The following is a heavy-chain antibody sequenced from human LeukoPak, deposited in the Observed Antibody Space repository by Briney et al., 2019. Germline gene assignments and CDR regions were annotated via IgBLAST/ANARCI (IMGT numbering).Heavy chain of an antibody. D-gene: IGHD1-1*01. J-gene: IGHJ4*02. CDR3: ARSNSAYYFDY. Sequence: SETLSLTCTVSGYSISTGHYWGWIRQPPGKGLEWIGKIYYSGSTYYNPSLKSRVTMALDTSKNQFSLKLTSVTAADTAVYYCARSNSAYYFDYWGQGTLVTVSS. V-gene: IGHV4-38-2*02. CDR1: GYSISTGHY. CDR2: IYYSGST.